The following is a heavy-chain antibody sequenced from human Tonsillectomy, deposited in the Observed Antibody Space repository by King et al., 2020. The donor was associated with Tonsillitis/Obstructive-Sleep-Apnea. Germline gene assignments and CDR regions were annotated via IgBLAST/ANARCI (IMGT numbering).Heavy chain of an antibody. J-gene: IGHJ4*02. D-gene: IGHD5-18*01. CDR3: ARSYDSYAKYYFDY. Sequence: VQLQESGPGLVKPSQTLSLTCTVSGGSISSGGYYWSWIRQHPGKGLEWIGYIYYSGSTYYNPSLKSRVPISVDTSKNQFCLKLSSVTAADTAVYYCARSYDSYAKYYFDYWGQGTLVTVSS. CDR1: GGSISSGGYY. V-gene: IGHV4-31*03. CDR2: IYYSGST.